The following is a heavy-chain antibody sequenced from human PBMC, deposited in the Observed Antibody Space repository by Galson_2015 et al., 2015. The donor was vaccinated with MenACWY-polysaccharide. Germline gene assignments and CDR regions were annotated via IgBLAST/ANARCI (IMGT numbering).Heavy chain of an antibody. CDR2: IYDGGST. CDR1: GGSMSSYH. V-gene: IGHV4-59*08. D-gene: IGHD2-8*01. Sequence: ETLSLTCTVSGGSMSSYHWSWIRQPPGKGLEWIAYIYDGGSTNYNPSLKSRVTISVDTSKNQLSLKLSSVTAADTAVYYCARGGGRYCRNGICSHIRYNWFDPWGQGTLVTVSP. CDR3: ARGGGRYCRNGICSHIRYNWFDP. J-gene: IGHJ5*02.